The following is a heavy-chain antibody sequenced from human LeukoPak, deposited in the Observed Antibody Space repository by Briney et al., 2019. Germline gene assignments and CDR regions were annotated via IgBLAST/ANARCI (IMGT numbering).Heavy chain of an antibody. J-gene: IGHJ4*02. Sequence: PGESLRLXCAASGCEFDHGSMKWVCQGPREGLGWISYVSGDSKGRYYADPVRGRLTIARDNAKKSVYLQMIRLGIADTALYYRVTGGVADGNYFANWGQGSLVTVAS. CDR3: VTGGVADGNYFAN. CDR1: GCEFDHGS. CDR2: VSGDSKGR. D-gene: IGHD3-10*01. V-gene: IGHV3-48*04.